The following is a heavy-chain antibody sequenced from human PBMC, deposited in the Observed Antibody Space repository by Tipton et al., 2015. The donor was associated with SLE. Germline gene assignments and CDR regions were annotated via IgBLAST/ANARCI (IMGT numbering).Heavy chain of an antibody. CDR2: VYSKGST. CDR3: AREARYSGSYYKWFDT. Sequence: TLSLTCTVSGDSISSGSYYWSWIRQPAGKGLEWIGRVYSKGSTNYNLSLKSRVTISVDASKNQFSLTLNSGTAADTAVYYCAREARYSGSYYKWFDTWGQGILVTVSP. CDR1: GDSISSGSYY. D-gene: IGHD1-26*01. V-gene: IGHV4-61*02. J-gene: IGHJ5*02.